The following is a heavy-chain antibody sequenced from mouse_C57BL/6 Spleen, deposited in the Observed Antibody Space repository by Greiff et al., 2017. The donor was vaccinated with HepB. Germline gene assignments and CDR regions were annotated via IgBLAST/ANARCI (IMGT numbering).Heavy chain of an antibody. CDR2: ISDGGSYT. CDR3: ARDYDYDGRFAY. Sequence: EVQGVESGGGLVKPGGSLKLSCAASGFTFSSYAMSWVRQTPEKRLEWVATISDGGSYTYYPDNVKGRFTISRDNAKNNLYLQMSHLKSEDTAMYYCARDYDYDGRFAYRGQGTLVTVSA. CDR1: GFTFSSYA. V-gene: IGHV5-4*01. D-gene: IGHD2-4*01. J-gene: IGHJ3*01.